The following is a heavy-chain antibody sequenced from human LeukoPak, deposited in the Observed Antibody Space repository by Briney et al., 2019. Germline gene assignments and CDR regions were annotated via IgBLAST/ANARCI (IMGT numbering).Heavy chain of an antibody. V-gene: IGHV3-23*01. CDR1: GFTFSSYA. Sequence: PGGTLRLSCAASGFTFSSYAMSWVRQAPGKGLEWVSAICGSGGSTYYADSVKGWFTISRDNSKNTLSLQKNSLGVDDTAVYYCAIYQQYPSLGSDYWGPGTLVTVSS. D-gene: IGHD3-10*01. CDR2: ICGSGGST. CDR3: AIYQQYPSLGSDY. J-gene: IGHJ4*02.